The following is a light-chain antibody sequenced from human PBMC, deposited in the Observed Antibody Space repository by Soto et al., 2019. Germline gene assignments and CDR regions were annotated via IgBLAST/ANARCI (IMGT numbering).Light chain of an antibody. Sequence: QSALTQPASVSGSPGQSITISCTGTSSDVGGYNSVSWYQQHPGKAPKLMIYDVSNRPSGVSNRLSASKSGNTASLTISGLQAEDEADYYCSSYSSGSTLVVFGGGTEPTLL. CDR3: SSYSSGSTLVV. J-gene: IGLJ2*01. V-gene: IGLV2-14*03. CDR2: DVS. CDR1: SSDVGGYNS.